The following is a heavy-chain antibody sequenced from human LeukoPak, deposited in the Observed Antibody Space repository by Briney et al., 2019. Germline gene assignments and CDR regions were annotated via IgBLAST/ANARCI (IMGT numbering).Heavy chain of an antibody. J-gene: IGHJ4*02. Sequence: PSETLSLTCTVSGCSIDSYHWNWLRQPPGKGLEWIGYVSYSGSNNYNHSLKSRVIMSVDKSKNQFSLQLSSVTAADTAVYFCARATSGYYFDFWDQGTLVTVSS. D-gene: IGHD3-22*01. V-gene: IGHV4-59*01. CDR1: GCSIDSYH. CDR2: VSYSGSN. CDR3: ARATSGYYFDF.